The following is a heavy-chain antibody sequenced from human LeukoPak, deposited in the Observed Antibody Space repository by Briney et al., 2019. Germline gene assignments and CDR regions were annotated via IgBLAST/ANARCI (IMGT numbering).Heavy chain of an antibody. CDR3: ASGAYYDSSGLRDY. V-gene: IGHV3-48*03. CDR2: ISSSGSTI. Sequence: GGSLRLSCAASGFTFSSYEMNWVRQAPGKGLEWVSYISSSGSTIYYADSVKGRFTISRDNAKNSLYLQMNSLRAEDTAVYYCASGAYYDSSGLRDYWGQGTLVTVSS. CDR1: GFTFSSYE. J-gene: IGHJ4*02. D-gene: IGHD3-22*01.